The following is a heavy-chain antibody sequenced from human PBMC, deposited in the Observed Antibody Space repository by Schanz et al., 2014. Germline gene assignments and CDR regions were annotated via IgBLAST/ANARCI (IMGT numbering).Heavy chain of an antibody. D-gene: IGHD2-21*01. CDR2: IFFRGST. V-gene: IGHV4-30-4*07. Sequence: QVQLQESGPGLVKPSQTLSLTCAVSGGSISSGGYSWSWIRQPPGKGLEWIGYIFFRGSTYYNPSPKSRFTISIDTSKNQFSLRLTSVTAADTAVYYCTRSTLWSYDVWGRGTMVIVSS. CDR3: TRSTLWSYDV. J-gene: IGHJ3*01. CDR1: GGSISSGGYS.